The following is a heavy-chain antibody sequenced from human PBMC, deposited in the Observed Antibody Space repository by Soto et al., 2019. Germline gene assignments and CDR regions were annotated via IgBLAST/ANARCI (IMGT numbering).Heavy chain of an antibody. CDR2: ISWNSGNI. CDR3: TKGASTSCFSAFDL. D-gene: IGHD2-2*01. CDR1: GFTFDDYA. V-gene: IGHV3-9*01. Sequence: EVQLVESGGGLVQPGRSLRLSCTASGFTFDDYAMHWVRQAPGKGLEWVSSISWNSGNIVYADSVRGRFTISRDNAKTYLHLQMNSLRAEATALYYCTKGASTSCFSAFDLGGQGTMVTVSS. J-gene: IGHJ3*01.